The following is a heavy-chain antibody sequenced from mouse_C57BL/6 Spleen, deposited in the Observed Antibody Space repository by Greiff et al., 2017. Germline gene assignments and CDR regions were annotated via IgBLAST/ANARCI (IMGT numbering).Heavy chain of an antibody. Sequence: EVQLQQSGPGLVKPSQSLSLTCSVTGYSITSGYYWNWIRQFPGNKLEWMGYISYDGNNNYNPSLKNRISITRDTSKNQFFLKLNSVTTEDTATYYCARDYYYGSSYWYFDVWGTGTTVTVSS. V-gene: IGHV3-6*01. CDR1: GYSITSGYY. J-gene: IGHJ1*03. CDR2: ISYDGNN. CDR3: ARDYYYGSSYWYFDV. D-gene: IGHD1-1*01.